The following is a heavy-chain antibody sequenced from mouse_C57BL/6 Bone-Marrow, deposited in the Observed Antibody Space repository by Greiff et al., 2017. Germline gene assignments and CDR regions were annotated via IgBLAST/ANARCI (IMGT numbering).Heavy chain of an antibody. CDR1: GYTFTSYW. V-gene: IGHV1-64*01. CDR3: ARRGNWGYAMDY. J-gene: IGHJ4*01. D-gene: IGHD4-1*02. Sequence: QVQLQQPGAELVKPGASVKLSCKASGYTFTSYWMHWVKQRLGQGLEWIGMIHPNSGSTNYNEKFKSKATLTVDKSSSTAYMQLSSLTSEDSAVYYCARRGNWGYAMDYWGQGTSVTVSS. CDR2: IHPNSGST.